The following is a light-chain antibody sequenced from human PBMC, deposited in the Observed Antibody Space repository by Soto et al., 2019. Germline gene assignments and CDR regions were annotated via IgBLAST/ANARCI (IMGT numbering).Light chain of an antibody. Sequence: AIQMTQSPSSLSASVGDRVTITCRASQYIRHDLGWYQQKPGKAPKLLIYTASTVEGGVPSRFSGSGSGTDFSLTIASLHPEDFATYYCLQDYTYPWTFGQGTKVDIK. V-gene: IGKV1-6*01. CDR3: LQDYTYPWT. CDR2: TAS. CDR1: QYIRHD. J-gene: IGKJ1*01.